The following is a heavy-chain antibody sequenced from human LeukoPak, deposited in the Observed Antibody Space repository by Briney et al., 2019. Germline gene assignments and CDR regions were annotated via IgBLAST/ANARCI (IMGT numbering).Heavy chain of an antibody. D-gene: IGHD3-10*01. CDR1: GGSISSSSYY. Sequence: SETLSLTCTVSGGSISSSSYYWGWIRQPPGKGLEWIGSIYYSGSTYYNPSLKSRVTISVDTSKNQFSLKLSSVTAADTAVYYCARHSPPRYYYGSGSSDAFDIWGQGTMVTVSS. J-gene: IGHJ3*02. CDR3: ARHSPPRYYYGSGSSDAFDI. V-gene: IGHV4-39*01. CDR2: IYYSGST.